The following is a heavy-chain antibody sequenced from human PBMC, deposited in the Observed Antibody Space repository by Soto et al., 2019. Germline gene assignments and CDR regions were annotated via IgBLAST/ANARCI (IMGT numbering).Heavy chain of an antibody. J-gene: IGHJ4*02. CDR2: IKSTTDGATT. CDR1: GFSFNNAW. D-gene: IGHD1-26*01. V-gene: IGHV3-15*01. CDR3: GPSDFRY. Sequence: VQLVESGGGLVKPGGSLRLSCAASGFSFNNAWMSWVRQAPGGGLEWVGRIKSTTDGATTDYAAPVKGRFTISRDDSRITVYLHISSLKTEDTAVYYCGPSDFRYWGQGTLVTVSS.